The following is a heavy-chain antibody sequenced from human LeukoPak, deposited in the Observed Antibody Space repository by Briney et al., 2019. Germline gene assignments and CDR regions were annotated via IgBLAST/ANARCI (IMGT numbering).Heavy chain of an antibody. CDR2: FNPDNGGT. CDR1: GYIFTDYY. J-gene: IGHJ5*02. V-gene: IGHV1-2*02. Sequence: GASVKVSCKASGYIFTDYYVHWVRQAPGQGLEWMGWFNPDNGGTKSVQKFQGRVTMTGDTSMRTAYMELSRLTFDDTAVYYCARDHVLLQWFGEGGFDPWGQGTLVTASS. CDR3: ARDHVLLQWFGEGGFDP. D-gene: IGHD3-10*01.